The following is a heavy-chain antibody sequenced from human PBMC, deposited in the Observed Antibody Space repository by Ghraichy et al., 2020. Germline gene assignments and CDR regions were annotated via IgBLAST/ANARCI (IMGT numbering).Heavy chain of an antibody. D-gene: IGHD2-2*01. Sequence: GGSLRLSCAASGFTFSTSSMTWVRQAPGKGLEWVSSISSSSSYIYYADSVKGRFTISRDNAKNSLYLQMNSLRAEDTAVYYCARWGVKDIVVVLAAKRKEGAVDIWGQETVVTVCS. J-gene: IGHJ3*02. V-gene: IGHV3-21*01. CDR1: GFTFSTSS. CDR3: ARWGVKDIVVVLAAKRKEGAVDI. CDR2: ISSSSSYI.